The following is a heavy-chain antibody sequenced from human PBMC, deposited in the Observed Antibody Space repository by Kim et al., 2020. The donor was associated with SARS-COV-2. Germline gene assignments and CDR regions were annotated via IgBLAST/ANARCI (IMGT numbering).Heavy chain of an antibody. Sequence: YANSGKGRFTISRDKSKRTLYLQVNSLRAEDTAIYYCAKRTGTAAGFDYWGQGTLVTVSS. V-gene: IGHV3-23*01. J-gene: IGHJ4*02. CDR3: AKRTGTAAGFDY. D-gene: IGHD1-7*01.